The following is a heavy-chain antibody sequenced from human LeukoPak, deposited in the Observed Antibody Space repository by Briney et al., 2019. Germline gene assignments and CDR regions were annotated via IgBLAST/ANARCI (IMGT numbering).Heavy chain of an antibody. CDR2: IKQDGSEK. D-gene: IGHD3-10*01. CDR1: GFTFSSYW. J-gene: IGHJ6*03. Sequence: GGSLRLSCAASGFTFSSYWMSWVRQAPGKGLEWVANIKQDGSEKYYVDSVKGRFTISRDNAKNSLYLQMNSLRAEDTAVYYCARELGSGSYYYYYYYYMDVWGKGTTVTISS. V-gene: IGHV3-7*01. CDR3: ARELGSGSYYYYYYYYMDV.